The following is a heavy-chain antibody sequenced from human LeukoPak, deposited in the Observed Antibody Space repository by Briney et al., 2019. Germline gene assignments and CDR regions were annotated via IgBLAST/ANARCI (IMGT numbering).Heavy chain of an antibody. CDR2: INPSGGST. Sequence: GASVKVSCKASGYTFTSYYMHWVRQAPGQGLEWMGIINPSGGSTSYAQKFQGRVTMTRDTYTSTVYMELSSLRSEDTAVYYCASSGTVTTLFDYWGQGTLVTVSS. V-gene: IGHV1-46*01. J-gene: IGHJ4*02. CDR1: GYTFTSYY. CDR3: ASSGTVTTLFDY. D-gene: IGHD4-17*01.